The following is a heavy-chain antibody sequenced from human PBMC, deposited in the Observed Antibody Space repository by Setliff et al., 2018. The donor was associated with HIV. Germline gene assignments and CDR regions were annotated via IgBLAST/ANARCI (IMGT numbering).Heavy chain of an antibody. Sequence: SVKVSCKASGGTFSSYAISWVRQAPGQGLEWMGGIIPIFGTANYAQKFQGRVTITTDESTSTAYMELSSLRFEDTAVYYCASAYCGGDCYSVGDAFDIWGQGTMVTVSS. CDR2: IIPIFGTA. D-gene: IGHD2-21*02. CDR3: ASAYCGGDCYSVGDAFDI. V-gene: IGHV1-69*05. CDR1: GGTFSSYA. J-gene: IGHJ3*02.